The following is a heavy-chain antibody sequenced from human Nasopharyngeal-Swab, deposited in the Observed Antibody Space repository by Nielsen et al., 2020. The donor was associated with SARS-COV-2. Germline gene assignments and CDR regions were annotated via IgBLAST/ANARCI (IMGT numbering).Heavy chain of an antibody. CDR3: ARDQGWAVAGYYYYYGMDV. D-gene: IGHD6-19*01. Sequence: SETLSLTCAVYGGSFSGHYWSWIRQPPGKGLEWIGEINHSGSTNYKSSLKSRVTISVDTSKNQFSLKLSSVTAADTAVYYCARDQGWAVAGYYYYYGMDVWGQGTTVTVSS. CDR2: INHSGST. V-gene: IGHV4-34*01. J-gene: IGHJ6*02. CDR1: GGSFSGHY.